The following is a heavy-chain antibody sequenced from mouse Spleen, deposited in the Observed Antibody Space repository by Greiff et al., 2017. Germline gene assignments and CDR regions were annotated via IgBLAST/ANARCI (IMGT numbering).Heavy chain of an antibody. J-gene: IGHJ3*01. CDR1: GYSITSDY. CDR2: ISYSGST. CDR3: ARSTIITTFAY. D-gene: IGHD2-4*01. Sequence: EVQLQESGPGLAKPSQTLSLTCSVTGYSITSDYWNWVRKFPGNKLEYMGYISYSGSTFYNPSLIRRISTTRDASKNQYYLLLHSGTTEDTAAYFCARSTIITTFAYWGQGALVTVSA. V-gene: IGHV3-8*01.